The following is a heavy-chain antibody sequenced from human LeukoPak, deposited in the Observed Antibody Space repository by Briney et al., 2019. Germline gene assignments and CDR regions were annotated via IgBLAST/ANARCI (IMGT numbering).Heavy chain of an antibody. Sequence: HWASVKVSCKASGYTFTNYGINWVGQAPGQGLEWMGWISGYNGNTNYAQKLQGRVTMTTDTSTSTAYMELRSLRSDDTAVYYCARENIVVVPAAMGGGYYHYMDVWGKGTTVTVFS. CDR3: ARENIVVVPAAMGGGYYHYMDV. D-gene: IGHD2-2*01. CDR2: ISGYNGNT. V-gene: IGHV1-18*01. J-gene: IGHJ6*03. CDR1: GYTFTNYG.